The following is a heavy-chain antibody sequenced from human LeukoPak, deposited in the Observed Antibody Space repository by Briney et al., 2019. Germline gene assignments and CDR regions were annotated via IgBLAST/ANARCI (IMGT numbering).Heavy chain of an antibody. D-gene: IGHD3-10*01. CDR2: IKTDGSIT. J-gene: IGHJ4*02. Sequence: GGSLRLSCAASGFSFSVYWMHWVRQAPGKGPVWVSRIKTDGSITDYADSVKGRFTISRDNAKNSLYLQMNSLRAEDTAVYYCARDHRVPFDYWGQGTLVTVSS. CDR3: ARDHRVPFDY. V-gene: IGHV3-74*01. CDR1: GFSFSVYW.